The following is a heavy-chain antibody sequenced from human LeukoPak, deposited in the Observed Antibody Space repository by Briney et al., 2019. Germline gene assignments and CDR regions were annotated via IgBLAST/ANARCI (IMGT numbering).Heavy chain of an antibody. D-gene: IGHD4-11*01. CDR1: GFTFSSYW. J-gene: IGHJ4*02. CDR2: IKQDGSEK. Sequence: GGSLRLSCAASGFTFSSYWMSWVRQAPGKGLEWVANIKQDGSEKYYVDSVKGRFTISRDNAKNSLYLQMNSLRAEDTAVYYCARDRPPYSNRPDYWRQGTLVTVSS. V-gene: IGHV3-7*01. CDR3: ARDRPPYSNRPDY.